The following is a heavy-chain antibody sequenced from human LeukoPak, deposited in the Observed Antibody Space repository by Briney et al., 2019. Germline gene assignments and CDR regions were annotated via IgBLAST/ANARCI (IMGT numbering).Heavy chain of an antibody. CDR2: INHSGST. CDR3: ARHPVSSKTLDY. Sequence: SETLSLTCAVYGGSFSGYYWSWIRQPPGKGLEWIGEINHSGSTNYNPSLKSRVTISVDTSKNQFSLRLSSVTAADTAVYHCARHPVSSKTLDYWGQGTLVTVSS. CDR1: GGSFSGYY. D-gene: IGHD6-6*01. V-gene: IGHV4-34*01. J-gene: IGHJ4*02.